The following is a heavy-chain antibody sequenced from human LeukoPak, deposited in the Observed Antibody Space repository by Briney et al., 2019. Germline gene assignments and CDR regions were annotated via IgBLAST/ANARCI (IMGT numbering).Heavy chain of an antibody. CDR1: GFTFSSYA. J-gene: IGHJ4*02. CDR3: AKERVWAVVPAAYSWPS. V-gene: IGHV3-23*01. Sequence: GGSLRLSCAASGFTFSSYAMSWVRQAPGKGLEWVSAISGSGGSTYYADSVKGRFTISRDNSKNTLYLQMNSLRAEDTAVYYCAKERVWAVVPAAYSWPSWGQGTLVTVSS. D-gene: IGHD2-2*01. CDR2: ISGSGGST.